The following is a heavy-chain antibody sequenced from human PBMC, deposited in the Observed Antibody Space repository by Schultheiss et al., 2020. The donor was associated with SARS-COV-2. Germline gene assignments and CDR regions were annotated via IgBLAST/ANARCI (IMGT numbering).Heavy chain of an antibody. Sequence: GGSLRLSCAASGFTFSSYWMSWVRQAPGKGLEWVANIKEDGSDKYYVDSVKGRFTISRDNAKNTLYLQMNSLRAEDTAVYYCVKDRLAGGYDYGYGSFDYWGQGTLVTVSS. J-gene: IGHJ4*02. V-gene: IGHV3-7*03. CDR1: GFTFSSYW. CDR3: VKDRLAGGYDYGYGSFDY. CDR2: IKEDGSDK. D-gene: IGHD5-18*01.